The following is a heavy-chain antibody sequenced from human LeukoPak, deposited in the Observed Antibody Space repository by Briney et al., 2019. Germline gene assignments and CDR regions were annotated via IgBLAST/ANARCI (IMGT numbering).Heavy chain of an antibody. D-gene: IGHD3-22*01. V-gene: IGHV1-2*02. CDR3: ARGDYYDSIVYSY. Sequence: ASVKVSCKASGYTFTGYYMHWVRQAPGQGLEWMGWINPDSGGTNYAQKFQGRVIMTRDTSIGTGYMELSGLRSDDTAVYYCARGDYYDSIVYSYWGQGTLVTVSS. J-gene: IGHJ4*02. CDR2: INPDSGGT. CDR1: GYTFTGYY.